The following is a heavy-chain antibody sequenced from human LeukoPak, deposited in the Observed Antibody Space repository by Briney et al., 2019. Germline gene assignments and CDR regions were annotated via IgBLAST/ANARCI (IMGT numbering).Heavy chain of an antibody. V-gene: IGHV1-46*01. Sequence: ASVKVSCKASGYTFTTYGISWVRQAPGQGLEWMGIINPSGGSTSYAQKFQGRVTMTRDTSTSTVYMELSSLRSEDTAVYYCAGGRDGYNYLDYWGQGTLVTVSS. CDR2: INPSGGST. D-gene: IGHD5-24*01. CDR3: AGGRDGYNYLDY. J-gene: IGHJ4*02. CDR1: GYTFTTYG.